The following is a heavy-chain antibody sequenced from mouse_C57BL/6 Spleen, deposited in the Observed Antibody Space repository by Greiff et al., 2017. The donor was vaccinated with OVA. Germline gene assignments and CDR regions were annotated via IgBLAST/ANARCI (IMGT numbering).Heavy chain of an antibody. CDR2: IRSKSNNYAT. CDR1: GFSFNTYA. Sequence: EVQLVESGGGLVQPKGSLKLSCAASGFSFNTYAMNWVRQAPGKGLEWVARIRSKSNNYATYYADSVKDRFTISRDDSESMLYLQMNNLKTEDTAMYYCVSQGEKDYCDYWGQGTTLTVSS. V-gene: IGHV10-1*01. J-gene: IGHJ2*01. CDR3: VSQGEKDYCDY.